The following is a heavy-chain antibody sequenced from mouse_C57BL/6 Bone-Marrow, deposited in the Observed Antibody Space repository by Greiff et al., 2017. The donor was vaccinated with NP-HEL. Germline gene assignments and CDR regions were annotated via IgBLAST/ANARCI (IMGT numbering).Heavy chain of an antibody. V-gene: IGHV1-76*01. D-gene: IGHD1-1*01. CDR1: GYTFTDYY. J-gene: IGHJ2*01. CDR2: IYPGSGNT. CDR3: ASTTVVPVYFDY. Sequence: QVQLKQSGAELVRPGASVKLSCKASGYTFTDYYINWVKQRPGQGLEWIARIYPGSGNTYYNEKFKGKATLTAEKSSSTAYMQLSSLTSEDSAVYFCASTTVVPVYFDYWGQGTTLTVSS.